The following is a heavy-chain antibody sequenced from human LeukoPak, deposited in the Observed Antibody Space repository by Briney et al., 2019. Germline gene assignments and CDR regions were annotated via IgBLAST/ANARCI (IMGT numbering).Heavy chain of an antibody. V-gene: IGHV1-2*02. CDR2: INPNSGGT. Sequence: ASVKVSFKASGYTFTRYYMHWVRQAPGQRLEWMGWINPNSGGTNYAQNFQGRVTRTRDTSISTDYMELIRLRSDATAVYYCARGGPPATYYYDSSGYLLDYWGQGTLVTVSS. J-gene: IGHJ4*02. D-gene: IGHD3-22*01. CDR1: GYTFTRYY. CDR3: ARGGPPATYYYDSSGYLLDY.